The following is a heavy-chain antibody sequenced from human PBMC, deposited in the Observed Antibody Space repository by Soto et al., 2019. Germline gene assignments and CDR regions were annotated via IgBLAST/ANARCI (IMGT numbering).Heavy chain of an antibody. D-gene: IGHD6-19*01. CDR2: TSYDGNKK. J-gene: IGHJ4*02. CDR3: ARSVAVAGLDY. Sequence: QVQLVESGGGVVQPGRSLRLSCAASGFTLSSYSMHWVRQAPGKGLEWVGVTSYDGNKKYYRDSVKGRFSISRDTSNNTVHLQMNSLRPEDTAVYYCARSVAVAGLDYWGQGSLVTVSS. CDR1: GFTLSSYS. V-gene: IGHV3-30-3*01.